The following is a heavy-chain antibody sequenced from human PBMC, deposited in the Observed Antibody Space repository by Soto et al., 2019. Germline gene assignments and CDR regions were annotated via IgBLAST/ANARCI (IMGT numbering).Heavy chain of an antibody. V-gene: IGHV1-18*01. J-gene: IGHJ5*02. CDR1: GYTFTSYG. Sequence: ASVKVSCKASGYTFTSYGISWVRQAPGQGLEWMGWISAYNGNTNYAQKLQGRVTMTTDTSTSTAYMELRSLRSDDTAVYYCARDLSVGVPADRDLHWFDPWGQGTLVTVSS. CDR3: ARDLSVGVPADRDLHWFDP. D-gene: IGHD2-2*01. CDR2: ISAYNGNT.